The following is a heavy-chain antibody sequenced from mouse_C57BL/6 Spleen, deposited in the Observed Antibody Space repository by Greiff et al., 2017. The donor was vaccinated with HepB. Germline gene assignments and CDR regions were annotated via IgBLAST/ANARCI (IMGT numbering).Heavy chain of an antibody. CDR3: ARGGRPPWYFDV. J-gene: IGHJ1*03. Sequence: EVKLQESGPELVKPGASVKIPCKASGYTFTDYNMDWVKQSHGKSLEWIGDINPNNGGTIYNQKFKGKATLTVDKSSSTAYMELRSLTSEDTAVYYCARGGRPPWYFDVWGTGTTVTVSS. V-gene: IGHV1-18*01. CDR2: INPNNGGT. D-gene: IGHD1-2*01. CDR1: GYTFTDYN.